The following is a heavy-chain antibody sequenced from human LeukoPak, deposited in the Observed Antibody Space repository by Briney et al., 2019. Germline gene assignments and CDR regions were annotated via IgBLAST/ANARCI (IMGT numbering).Heavy chain of an antibody. D-gene: IGHD6-13*01. J-gene: IGHJ5*02. CDR1: GFTFSSYG. CDR2: ISYDGSNK. CDR3: AKSTYRKVAAAWNWFDP. Sequence: GGSLLLSCAASGFTFSSYGMHWVRQAPGKGLEWVAVISYDGSNKYYADSVKGRFTISRDNSKNTLYLQMNSLRAEDTAVYYCAKSTYRKVAAAWNWFDPWGQGTLVTVSS. V-gene: IGHV3-30*18.